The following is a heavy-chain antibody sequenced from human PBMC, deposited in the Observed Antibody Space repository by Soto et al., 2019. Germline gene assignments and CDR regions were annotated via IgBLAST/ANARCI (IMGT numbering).Heavy chain of an antibody. J-gene: IGHJ4*02. CDR3: VRQPGGVATPGDDY. V-gene: IGHV1-8*01. CDR1: GYPFSAFD. CDR2: MNPDSGDT. Sequence: QVQLVQSGAEVKKPGASVKVSCEASGYPFSAFDINWVRQAGGQGLEWMGWMNPDSGDTAFAQRFQDRITLTRSTTISTASMELRRLTSDDTAVYFCVRQPGGVATPGDDYWGQGTLVTVSS. D-gene: IGHD2-15*01.